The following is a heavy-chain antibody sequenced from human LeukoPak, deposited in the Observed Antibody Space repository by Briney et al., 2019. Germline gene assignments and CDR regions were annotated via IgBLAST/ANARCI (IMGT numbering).Heavy chain of an antibody. D-gene: IGHD2-2*01. CDR2: IKQDGSEK. Sequence: GGSLRLSCAASGFTFSSYWMSWVRQAPGKGLEWVANIKQDGSEKYYVDSVKGRFTISRDNAKNSLYLQMNSLRAEDTAVYYCARDVGYCSSTSCFILEGYYFDYWGQGTLVTVSS. CDR3: ARDVGYCSSTSCFILEGYYFDY. V-gene: IGHV3-7*05. CDR1: GFTFSSYW. J-gene: IGHJ4*02.